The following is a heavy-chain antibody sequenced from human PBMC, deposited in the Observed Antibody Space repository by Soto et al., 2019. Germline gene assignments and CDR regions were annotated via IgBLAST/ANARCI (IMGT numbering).Heavy chain of an antibody. Sequence: EVPLVESGGGLIQPGGSLSLSCAASGFTFSSNDMNWVRQAPGKGLEWVSLIYSGGSTYYADSVKGRFTISRDNSKNTLYLQMSSLRAEDTAVYYCATRPLLPGAPWGQGTMVTVSS. CDR3: ATRPLLPGAP. D-gene: IGHD3-22*01. V-gene: IGHV3-53*01. CDR1: GFTFSSND. CDR2: IYSGGST. J-gene: IGHJ3*01.